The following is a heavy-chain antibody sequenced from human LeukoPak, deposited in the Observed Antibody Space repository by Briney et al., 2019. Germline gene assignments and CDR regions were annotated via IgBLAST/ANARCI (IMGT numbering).Heavy chain of an antibody. D-gene: IGHD1-26*01. Sequence: ASVKVSCKASGYTFTSYGINGVRQAPGQGLEWMGWISAYNSNTHYAQKLQGRVTMTTDTSTSTSYREVRSLRSDDTAVYYCAREVGRGFDYWGQGTLVTVSS. V-gene: IGHV1-18*01. CDR3: AREVGRGFDY. CDR2: ISAYNSNT. CDR1: GYTFTSYG. J-gene: IGHJ4*02.